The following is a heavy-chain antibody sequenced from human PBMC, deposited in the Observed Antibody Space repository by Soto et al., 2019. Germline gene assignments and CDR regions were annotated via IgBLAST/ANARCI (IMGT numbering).Heavy chain of an antibody. Sequence: EVQLLESGGDLVQPGGSLRLSCAASGFTFSSYAMTWVRQGPGKGLEWVSSLSGNGGSTYYADSVKGRFTISRDTSKSTLSLQMNSLRADDTAVYYCAKGRESSTSAQYSFDYWGQGTLVTVSS. CDR3: AKGRESSTSAQYSFDY. CDR1: GFTFSSYA. V-gene: IGHV3-23*01. J-gene: IGHJ4*02. D-gene: IGHD2-2*01. CDR2: LSGNGGST.